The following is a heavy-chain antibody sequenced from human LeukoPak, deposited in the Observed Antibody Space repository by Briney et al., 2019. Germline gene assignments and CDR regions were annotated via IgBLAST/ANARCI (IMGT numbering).Heavy chain of an antibody. V-gene: IGHV3-74*01. CDR2: INSDGSST. D-gene: IGHD3-22*01. Sequence: GGSLRLSCAASGFTFSSYWMHWVRQAPGKGLVWVSRINSDGSSTSYADSVKGRFTISRDNAKNTLYPQMNSLRAEDTAVYYCARASRDSSGYLNWFDPWGQGTLVTVSS. CDR1: GFTFSSYW. CDR3: ARASRDSSGYLNWFDP. J-gene: IGHJ5*02.